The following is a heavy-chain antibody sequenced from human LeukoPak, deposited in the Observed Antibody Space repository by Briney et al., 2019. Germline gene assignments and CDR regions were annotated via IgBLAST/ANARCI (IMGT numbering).Heavy chain of an antibody. CDR2: ISAYNGNT. V-gene: IGHV1-18*01. Sequence: ASVKVSCKASGYTFTGYGISWVRQAPGQGLEWMGWISAYNGNTNYAQKLQGRVTMTTDTSTNTAYMELRSLTSDDTAVYYCARTFYDFWSGFSNYDSFHIWGQGTLVTVSS. CDR3: ARTFYDFWSGFSNYDSFHI. D-gene: IGHD3-3*01. CDR1: GYTFTGYG. J-gene: IGHJ3*02.